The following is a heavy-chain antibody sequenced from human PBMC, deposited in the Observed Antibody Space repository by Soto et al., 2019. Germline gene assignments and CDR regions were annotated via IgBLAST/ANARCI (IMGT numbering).Heavy chain of an antibody. Sequence: APVKVSCKTSGYAFPHYVINWVRQAPGHGLEWMGFSTHTANTNYAQNFQGRVVLTTDTSTSTAYMEVTSLRSDDTAVYYCARSGENPLDHWG. CDR3: ARSGENPLDH. J-gene: IGHJ2*01. D-gene: IGHD1-26*01. CDR1: GYAFPHYV. CDR2: STHTANT. V-gene: IGHV1-18*01.